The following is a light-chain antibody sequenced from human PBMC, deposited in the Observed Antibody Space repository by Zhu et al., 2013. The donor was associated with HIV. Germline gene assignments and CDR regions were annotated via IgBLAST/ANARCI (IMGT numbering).Light chain of an antibody. Sequence: EIVMTQSPATLSVSPGERATLSCRASQSVSSNFAWYQQRPGQAPRLLIFGASSRASGIPDRFSGSGSGTDFTLTISRLEPEDFAVYYCQQYDSSPLTFGGGTKVEI. CDR1: QSVSSN. CDR3: QQYDSSPLT. CDR2: GAS. V-gene: IGKV3-20*01. J-gene: IGKJ4*01.